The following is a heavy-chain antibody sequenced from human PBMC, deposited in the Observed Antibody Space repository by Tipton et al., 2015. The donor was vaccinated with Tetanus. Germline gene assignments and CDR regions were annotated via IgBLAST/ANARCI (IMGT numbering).Heavy chain of an antibody. D-gene: IGHD5-18*01. CDR1: GAPISSYY. CDR3: VRGRGLGAYSYGFEY. CDR2: IYNSGNT. V-gene: IGHV4-59*01. J-gene: IGHJ4*02. Sequence: LRLSCTVSGAPISSYYWSWIRQPPGNGLEWIGYIYNSGNTNYNPSLKSRVTISVDTSKNQFSLKLNSVTAADTAVYYCVRGRGLGAYSYGFEYWGQGALVTVSS.